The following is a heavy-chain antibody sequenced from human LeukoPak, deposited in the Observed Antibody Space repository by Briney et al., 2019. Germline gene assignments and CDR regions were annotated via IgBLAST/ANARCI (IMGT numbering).Heavy chain of an antibody. CDR2: IYTSGST. CDR1: GGSISSYY. CDR3: AKDPSFGHPWYFDY. Sequence: KPSETLSLTCTVSGGSISSYYWSWIRQPAGKGLEWIGRIYTSGSTNYNPSLKSRVTMSVDTSKNQFSLKLSSVTAEDTAVYYCAKDPSFGHPWYFDYWGQGTLVTVSS. D-gene: IGHD3-16*01. V-gene: IGHV4-4*07. J-gene: IGHJ4*02.